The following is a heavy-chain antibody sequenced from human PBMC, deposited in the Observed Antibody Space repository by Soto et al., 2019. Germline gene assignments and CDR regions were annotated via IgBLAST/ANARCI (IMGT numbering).Heavy chain of an antibody. D-gene: IGHD5-12*01. J-gene: IGHJ3*02. CDR3: ATDGPSNSGNLYAFDI. CDR1: GYTLTNYG. CDR2: VTPYKADT. Sequence: ASVKVSCKASGYTLTNYGVTWVRQAPGQGLEWLGRVTPYKADTNSAQNLQGRVTMATDTSTNTAYLELRSLRSDDTAVYFCATDGPSNSGNLYAFDIWGQGTMVTVSS. V-gene: IGHV1-18*04.